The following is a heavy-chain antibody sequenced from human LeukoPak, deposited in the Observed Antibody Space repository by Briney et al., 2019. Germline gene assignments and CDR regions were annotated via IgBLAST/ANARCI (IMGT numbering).Heavy chain of an antibody. V-gene: IGHV1-46*01. D-gene: IGHD2-2*02. CDR2: INPSGGST. CDR3: ARDGPNTREYYFDY. J-gene: IGHJ4*02. CDR1: GGTFSSYA. Sequence: AASVKVSCKASGGTFSSYAISWVRQAPGQGLEWMGIINPSGGSTSYAQKFQGRVTMTRDMSTSTVYMELSSLRSEDTAVYYCARDGPNTREYYFDYWGQGTLVTVSS.